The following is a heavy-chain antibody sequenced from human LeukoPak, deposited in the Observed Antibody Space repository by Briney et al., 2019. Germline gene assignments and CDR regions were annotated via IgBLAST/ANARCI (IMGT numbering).Heavy chain of an antibody. D-gene: IGHD3/OR15-3a*01. CDR1: GGTFSSYA. CDR3: ARNFWDWPPSDY. J-gene: IGHJ4*02. Sequence: SVKVSCKASGGTFSSYAISWVRQAPGQGLEWMGGIIPIFGTANYAQKFQGRVTITADESTSTAYMELRSLRSDDTAVYYCARNFWDWPPSDYWGQGTLVTVSS. CDR2: IIPIFGTA. V-gene: IGHV1-69*01.